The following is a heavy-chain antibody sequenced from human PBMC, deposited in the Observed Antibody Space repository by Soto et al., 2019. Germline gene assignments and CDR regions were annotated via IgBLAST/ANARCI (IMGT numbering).Heavy chain of an antibody. D-gene: IGHD3-22*01. CDR2: ISGSGGST. J-gene: IGHJ4*02. V-gene: IGHV3-23*01. CDR3: AKDLSYDSSAPDY. CDR1: GFTFSSYA. Sequence: EVQLLESGGGLVQPGGSLRLSCAASGFTFSSYAMSWVRQAPGKGLVWVSAISGSGGSTYYADSVKGRFTISRDNSKNTLYLQMNSLRAEDTAVYYCAKDLSYDSSAPDYWGQGTLVTVSS.